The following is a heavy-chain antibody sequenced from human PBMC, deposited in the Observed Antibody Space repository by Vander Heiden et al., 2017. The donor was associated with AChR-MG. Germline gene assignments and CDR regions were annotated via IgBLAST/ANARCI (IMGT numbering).Heavy chain of an antibody. J-gene: IGHJ6*03. V-gene: IGHV4-34*01. CDR2: INHSGST. Sequence: QVQLQQWGAGLLKPSETLSLACAVYGGSFSGYYWSWIRQPPGKGLEWIGEINHSGSTNYNPSLKSRVTISVDTSKNQFSLKLSSVTAADTAVYYCARGRRATGVYDSSGYYLNYYYYMDVWGKGTTVTVSS. CDR3: ARGRRATGVYDSSGYYLNYYYYMDV. CDR1: GGSFSGYY. D-gene: IGHD3-22*01.